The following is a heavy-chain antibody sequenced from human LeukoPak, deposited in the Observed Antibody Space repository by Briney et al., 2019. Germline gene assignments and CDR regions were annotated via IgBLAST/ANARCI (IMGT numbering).Heavy chain of an antibody. CDR3: ARGLEGRIYIFGVVKFYYFDF. Sequence: PSETLSLTCAVYGGSFSNYYWTWIRQPPGKGLEWIGEIDHSGSSHYNPSLKSRVTISVDTSKNQLSLKLSSVTAADTAVYYCARGLEGRIYIFGVVKFYYFDFWGQGTLVTVSS. CDR2: IDHSGSS. V-gene: IGHV4-34*01. CDR1: GGSFSNYY. D-gene: IGHD3-3*02. J-gene: IGHJ4*02.